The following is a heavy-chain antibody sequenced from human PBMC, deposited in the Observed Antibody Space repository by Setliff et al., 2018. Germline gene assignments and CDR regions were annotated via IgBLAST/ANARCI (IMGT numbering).Heavy chain of an antibody. CDR1: GFAFSYHS. J-gene: IGHJ4*02. V-gene: IGHV3-21*01. D-gene: IGHD6-19*01. CDR3: ARSAVAVPGQFYFDN. Sequence: GGSLRLSCAASGFAFSYHSMSWVRQAPGKGLEWVSSISSNSLYMYYADSVKGRFTISRDNSRNTLYLQMNSLRTEDTAVYYCARSAVAVPGQFYFDNWGQGTQVTVSS. CDR2: ISSNSLYM.